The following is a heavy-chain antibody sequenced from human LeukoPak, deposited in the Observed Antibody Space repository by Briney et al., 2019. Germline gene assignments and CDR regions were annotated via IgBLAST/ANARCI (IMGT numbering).Heavy chain of an antibody. D-gene: IGHD6-13*01. CDR1: GGSFSGYY. CDR2: INHSGST. Sequence: PSETLSLTCAVYGGSFSGYYWSWIRQPPGKGLEWIGEINHSGSTNYNPSLKSRVTISVDTSKNQFSLKLSSVTAADTAMYYCARWAYSSSWYGVRYFDYWGQGTLVTVSS. CDR3: ARWAYSSSWYGVRYFDY. J-gene: IGHJ4*02. V-gene: IGHV4-34*01.